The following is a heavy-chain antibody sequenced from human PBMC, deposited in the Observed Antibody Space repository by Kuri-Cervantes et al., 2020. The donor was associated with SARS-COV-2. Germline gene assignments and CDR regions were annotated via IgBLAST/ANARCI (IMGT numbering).Heavy chain of an antibody. J-gene: IGHJ4*02. Sequence: GSLRLSCAVYGGSFSGYYWSWIRQPPGKGLEWIGEINHSGSTNYNPSLKSRVTISVDTSKNQFSLKLSSVTAADTAVYYCAREPLYGDYFDYWGQGTLVTVSS. CDR3: AREPLYGDYFDY. CDR1: GGSFSGYY. D-gene: IGHD4-17*01. CDR2: INHSGST. V-gene: IGHV4-34*01.